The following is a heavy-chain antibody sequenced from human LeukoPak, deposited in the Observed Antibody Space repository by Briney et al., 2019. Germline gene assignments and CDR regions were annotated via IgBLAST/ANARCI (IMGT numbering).Heavy chain of an antibody. CDR3: ARSLGDYGSGSFSYYYYYMDV. J-gene: IGHJ6*03. V-gene: IGHV4-59*01. Sequence: PSETLSLTCTVSGGSISIYYWSWIRQPPGKGLEWIGYIYYSGSTNYNPSLKSRVTISVDTSKNQFSLKLSSVTVADTAVYYCARSLGDYGSGSFSYYYYYMDVWGKGTTVTVSS. D-gene: IGHD3-10*01. CDR1: GGSISIYY. CDR2: IYYSGST.